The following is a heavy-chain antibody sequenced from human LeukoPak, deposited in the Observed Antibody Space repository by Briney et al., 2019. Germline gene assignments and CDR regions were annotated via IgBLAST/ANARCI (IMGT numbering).Heavy chain of an antibody. Sequence: GGSLRLSCAASRFTFSDYYMTWIRQAPGKGLEWVSYISSSGGTIYYADSVKGRFTISRDNAKNSLYLQMNSLRAEDTAVYYCARRVIVVVPAADNYFDYWGQGTLVTVSS. CDR1: RFTFSDYY. CDR3: ARRVIVVVPAADNYFDY. J-gene: IGHJ4*02. D-gene: IGHD2-2*01. V-gene: IGHV3-11*04. CDR2: ISSSGGTI.